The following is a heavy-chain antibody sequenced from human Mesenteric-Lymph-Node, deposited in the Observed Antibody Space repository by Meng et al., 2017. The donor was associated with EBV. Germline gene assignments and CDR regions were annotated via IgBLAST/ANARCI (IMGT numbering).Heavy chain of an antibody. V-gene: IGHV4-34*02. CDR2: ILRTGGT. Sequence: QVHCQHGGAGLLKTSETLSLTCAVYGGSFGGDYWTWIRQPPGKGLEWIGEILRTGGTTYNPSLKSRVTISVDTSKNQFSLKVTSVTAADTAVYYCARRKSGWNRYYLDYWGQGALVTVSS. D-gene: IGHD6-19*01. J-gene: IGHJ4*02. CDR3: ARRKSGWNRYYLDY. CDR1: GGSFGGDY.